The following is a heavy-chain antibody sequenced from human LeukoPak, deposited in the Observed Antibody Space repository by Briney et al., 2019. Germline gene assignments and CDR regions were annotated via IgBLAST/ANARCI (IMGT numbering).Heavy chain of an antibody. V-gene: IGHV1-2*04. CDR2: INPNSGGT. CDR3: ATVRYYDTPGDSDYFDY. CDR1: GYTFTGYY. Sequence: ASVKVSCKASGYTFTGYYLHWVRQAPGQGLEWMGWINPNSGGTNYAQKFQGWVTMTRDTSISTAYMELSRLRFEDTAVYYCATVRYYDTPGDSDYFDYWGQGTLVTVSS. J-gene: IGHJ4*02. D-gene: IGHD3-22*01.